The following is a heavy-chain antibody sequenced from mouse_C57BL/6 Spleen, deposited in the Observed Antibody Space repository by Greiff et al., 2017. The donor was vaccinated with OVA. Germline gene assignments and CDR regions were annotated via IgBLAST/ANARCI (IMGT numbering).Heavy chain of an antibody. CDR3: TRGWDGYSWFAY. D-gene: IGHD2-3*01. Sequence: LVESGAELVRPGASVTLSCKASGYTFTDYEMHWVKQTPVHGLEWIGAIDPETGGTAYNQKFKGKAILTADKSSSTAYMELRSLTSEDSAVYYCTRGWDGYSWFAYWGQGTLVTVSA. CDR1: GYTFTDYE. V-gene: IGHV1-15*01. CDR2: IDPETGGT. J-gene: IGHJ3*01.